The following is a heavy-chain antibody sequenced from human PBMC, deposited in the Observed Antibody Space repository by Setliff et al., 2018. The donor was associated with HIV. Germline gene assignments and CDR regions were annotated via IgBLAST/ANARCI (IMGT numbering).Heavy chain of an antibody. Sequence: SETLSLTCTVSGGSISSHYWSWIRQPPGKGLEWIGYIYYSGSTNYNPSLKSRVTISVDTSKNQFSLKLSSVTAADTAVYYCAKGAGFYGDYTFDYWGQGTLVTVSS. CDR3: AKGAGFYGDYTFDY. CDR2: IYYSGST. D-gene: IGHD4-17*01. V-gene: IGHV4-59*11. CDR1: GGSISSHY. J-gene: IGHJ4*02.